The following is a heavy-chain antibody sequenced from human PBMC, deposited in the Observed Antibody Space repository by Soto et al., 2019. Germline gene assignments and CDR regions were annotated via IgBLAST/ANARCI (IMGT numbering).Heavy chain of an antibody. CDR2: IYSGGNT. Sequence: GRSLRLSCAASGFTVSSSYMSWVRQAPGKGLEWVSVIYSGGNTYYADSVKGRFTISRHNSKNTLFLQMNSVRVEDTAVYYCARAGPTTSLFTPTFDYWGQGTLVTVSS. D-gene: IGHD1-26*01. V-gene: IGHV3-53*04. CDR1: GFTVSSSY. J-gene: IGHJ4*02. CDR3: ARAGPTTSLFTPTFDY.